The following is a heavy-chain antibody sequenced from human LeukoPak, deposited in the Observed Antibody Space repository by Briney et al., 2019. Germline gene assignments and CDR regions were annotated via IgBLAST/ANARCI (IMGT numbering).Heavy chain of an antibody. CDR1: GFTFSSYS. CDR3: ARDSSPGDYYYMDV. J-gene: IGHJ6*03. V-gene: IGHV3-48*04. Sequence: PGGSLRLSCAASGFTFSSYSMNWVRQAPGKGLEWVSYISSSSSTIYYADSVKGRFTISRDNAKNSLYLQMNSLRAEDTAVYYCARDSSPGDYYYMDVWGKGTKVTVSS. D-gene: IGHD6-13*01. CDR2: ISSSSSTI.